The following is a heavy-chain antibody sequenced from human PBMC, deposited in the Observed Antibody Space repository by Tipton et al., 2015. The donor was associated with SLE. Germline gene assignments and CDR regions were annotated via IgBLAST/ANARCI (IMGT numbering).Heavy chain of an antibody. CDR1: LYSIGSGFY. D-gene: IGHD1-1*01. V-gene: IGHV4-38-2*02. Sequence: TLSLTCTVSLYSIGSGFYWDWVRQAPGKGLEWVATMHHNGSTYYNPSLRSRVAVSMDTSRNQLSLRLKSVTAADTAVYYCATGHFDFWGQGRLVTVSS. CDR3: ATGHFDF. J-gene: IGHJ5*01. CDR2: MHHNGST.